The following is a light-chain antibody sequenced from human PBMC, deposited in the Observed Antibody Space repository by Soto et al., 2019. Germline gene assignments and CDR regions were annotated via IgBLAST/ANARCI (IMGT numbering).Light chain of an antibody. CDR3: QQRSNWPPIT. J-gene: IGKJ5*01. CDR1: QSVRSS. Sequence: EIVLTQSPATLSLSPGERATLSCRASQSVRSSLAWYQQKPGQPPRLLIYRASTRATGVPARFSGSGFGTDFTLTISSLEPEDAAVYYCQQRSNWPPITFGQGTRLEIK. V-gene: IGKV3-11*01. CDR2: RAS.